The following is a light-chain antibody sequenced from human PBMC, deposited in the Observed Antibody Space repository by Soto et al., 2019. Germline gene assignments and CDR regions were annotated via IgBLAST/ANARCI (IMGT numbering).Light chain of an antibody. CDR2: AAS. V-gene: IGKV3-20*01. Sequence: EIVLTQSPGTLSLSPGERATLSCRASQSVSSSYLAWYQQKPGQAPRLLIYAASSRATGIPDRFSGSGSGTDFTLSISRLWSVDFAVYLCQQYGSSPLYTFGQGTKLEIK. J-gene: IGKJ2*01. CDR3: QQYGSSPLYT. CDR1: QSVSSSY.